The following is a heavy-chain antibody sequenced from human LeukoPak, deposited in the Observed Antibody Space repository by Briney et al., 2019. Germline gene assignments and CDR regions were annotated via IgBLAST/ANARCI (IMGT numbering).Heavy chain of an antibody. CDR2: IYYSGST. CDR3: ARFAVVTYNWFDS. V-gene: IGHV4-39*01. Sequence: PSETLSLTCTVSGGSISSSSYYWGWIRQPPGKGLEWIGSIYYSGSTYYNPSLKSRVTISVDTSKNQFSLKLSSVTAADTAVYYCARFAVVTYNWFDSWGQGTLVTVSS. J-gene: IGHJ5*01. D-gene: IGHD4-23*01. CDR1: GGSISSSSYY.